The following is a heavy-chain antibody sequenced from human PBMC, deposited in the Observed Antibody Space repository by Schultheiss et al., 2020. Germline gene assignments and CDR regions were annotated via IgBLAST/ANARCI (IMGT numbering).Heavy chain of an antibody. D-gene: IGHD2-15*01. V-gene: IGHV3-23*01. CDR3: AKDGDCSGGSCYSSYYYGMDV. J-gene: IGHJ6*02. Sequence: GGSLRLSCAASGFTFSSYAMSWVRQAPGKGLEWVSAISGSGGSTYYADSVKGRFTISRDNSKNSLYLQMNSLRTEDTALYYCAKDGDCSGGSCYSSYYYGMDVWGQGTTVTVSS. CDR1: GFTFSSYA. CDR2: ISGSGGST.